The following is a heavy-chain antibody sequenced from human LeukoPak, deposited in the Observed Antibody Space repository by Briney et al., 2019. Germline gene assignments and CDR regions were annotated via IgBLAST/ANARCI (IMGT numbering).Heavy chain of an antibody. CDR2: IYYTGDS. D-gene: IGHD5-18*01. CDR1: GGSINDSP. V-gene: IGHV4-59*01. Sequence: SETLSLTCTVSGGSINDSPWSWIRQSPGQGLEWIGYIYYTGDSKYNPSLKSRVTISIDTSKNQFSLKLSSVTAADTAVYCARDTWIHLGRWFDPWGQGTLVTVSS. J-gene: IGHJ5*02. CDR3: ARDTWIHLGRWFDP.